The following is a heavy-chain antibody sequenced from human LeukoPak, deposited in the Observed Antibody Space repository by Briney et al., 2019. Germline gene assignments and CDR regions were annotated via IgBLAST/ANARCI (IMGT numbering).Heavy chain of an antibody. Sequence: PGGSLRLSCVGSGFTFSSFWTTWVRQAPGKGLEWVANIRPDGSEKHYVDSVKGRFTISRDNAKNSLYLQMNSLRAEDTAVYYCARGRGSDYWGQGTLVTVS. V-gene: IGHV3-7*01. CDR3: ARGRGSDY. J-gene: IGHJ4*02. D-gene: IGHD3-10*01. CDR2: IRPDGSEK. CDR1: GFTFSSFW.